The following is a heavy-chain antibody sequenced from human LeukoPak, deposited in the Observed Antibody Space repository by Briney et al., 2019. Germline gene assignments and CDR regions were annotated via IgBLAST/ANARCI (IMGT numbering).Heavy chain of an antibody. CDR3: ARANPADFNL. J-gene: IGHJ2*01. D-gene: IGHD1-14*01. CDR2: IRYDGIVT. V-gene: IGHV3-74*01. Sequence: QSGGSLRLSCVASEFTFSNYWIHWVRQPPGKGLVWVSCIRYDGIVTNYADSVEGRFTISRDNAKNTVHLQMNSLRDDDTAVYYCARANPADFNLWGRGTLVTVSS. CDR1: EFTFSNYW.